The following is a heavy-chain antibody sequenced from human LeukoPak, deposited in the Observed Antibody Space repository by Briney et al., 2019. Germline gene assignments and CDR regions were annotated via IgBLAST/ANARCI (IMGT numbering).Heavy chain of an antibody. Sequence: GGSLRLSCAASGFTFSTYSMKWVRQAPGRGLEWVSYISSSSSTIYYADSVRGRFTISRDNAKNSLYLQMNSLRAEDTAVYYCAKEIAVADLFDYWGQGTLVTVSS. CDR3: AKEIAVADLFDY. D-gene: IGHD6-13*01. CDR2: ISSSSSTI. CDR1: GFTFSTYS. J-gene: IGHJ4*02. V-gene: IGHV3-48*04.